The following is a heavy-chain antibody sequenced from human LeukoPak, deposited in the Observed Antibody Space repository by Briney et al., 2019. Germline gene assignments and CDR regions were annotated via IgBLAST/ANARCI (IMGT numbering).Heavy chain of an antibody. V-gene: IGHV1-18*01. CDR3: ARPYYYDSSVDYYYGMDV. J-gene: IGHJ6*02. D-gene: IGHD3-22*01. CDR2: ISAYNGNT. CDR1: GYTFTSYG. Sequence: ASVKVSCKASGYTFTSYGISWVRQAPGQGLEWMGWISAYNGNTNYAQKLQGRVTMTTGTSTSTAYMELRSLRSDDTAVYYCARPYYYDSSVDYYYGMDVWGQGTTVTVSS.